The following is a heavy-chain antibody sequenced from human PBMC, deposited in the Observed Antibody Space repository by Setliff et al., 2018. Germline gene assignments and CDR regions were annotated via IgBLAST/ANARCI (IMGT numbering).Heavy chain of an antibody. Sequence: ASVKVSCKASGYTFTDFGINWVRQAPGQGLEWMGWIGPYNGNTYYAQKFQGRVAITTDTSTSTAYMELRSLRSDDTAVYYCAKGGNITRETYYYYGMDVWGQGTTVTVSS. CDR1: GYTFTDFG. CDR2: IGPYNGNT. CDR3: AKGGNITRETYYYYGMDV. J-gene: IGHJ6*02. D-gene: IGHD1-20*01. V-gene: IGHV1-18*04.